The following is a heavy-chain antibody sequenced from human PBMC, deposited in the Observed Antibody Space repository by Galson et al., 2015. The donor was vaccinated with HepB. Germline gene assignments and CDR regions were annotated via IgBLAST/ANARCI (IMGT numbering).Heavy chain of an antibody. D-gene: IGHD3/OR15-3a*01. V-gene: IGHV3-74*01. J-gene: IGHJ6*02. CDR2: ISRGGNTR. Sequence: SLRLSCATSGFSFSSFWMNWVRQVPGKGLLWVSRISRGGNTRNYADSVEGRFTISRDNANNALYLEMNSLRAEDTAEYYCARGASYYDWTGYPDEKYCGMDVWGQGTTVIVSS. CDR3: ARGASYYDWTGYPDEKYCGMDV. CDR1: GFSFSSFW.